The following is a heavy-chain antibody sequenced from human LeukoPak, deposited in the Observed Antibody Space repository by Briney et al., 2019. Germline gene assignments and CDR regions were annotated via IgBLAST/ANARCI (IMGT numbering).Heavy chain of an antibody. CDR3: ATSIAAAGYGMDV. Sequence: ASVKVSCKASGYTFTGYYMHWVRQAPGQGLEWMGWINPNSGGTNYAQKFQGWVTMTRDTSISTACMELSRLRSDDTAVYYCATSIAAAGYGMDVWGQGTTVTVSS. CDR1: GYTFTGYY. CDR2: INPNSGGT. J-gene: IGHJ6*02. D-gene: IGHD6-13*01. V-gene: IGHV1-2*04.